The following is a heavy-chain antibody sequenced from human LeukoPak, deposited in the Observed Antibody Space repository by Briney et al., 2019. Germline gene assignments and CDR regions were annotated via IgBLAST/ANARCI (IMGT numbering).Heavy chain of an antibody. D-gene: IGHD3-3*01. CDR2: IWYDGSNK. V-gene: IGHV3-33*06. CDR3: AKDGGLDYDFWSGYHRTAYYFDY. CDR1: GFTFSSYG. J-gene: IGHJ4*02. Sequence: GRSLRLSCAASGFTFSSYGMHWVRQAPGKGLEWVAVIWYDGSNKYYADSVKGRFTISRDNSKNTLYLQMNSLRAEDTAVYYCAKDGGLDYDFWSGYHRTAYYFDYWGQGTLVTVSP.